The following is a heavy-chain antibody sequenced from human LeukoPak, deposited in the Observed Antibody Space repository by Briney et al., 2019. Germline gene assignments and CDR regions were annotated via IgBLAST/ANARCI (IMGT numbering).Heavy chain of an antibody. CDR1: GYTFTGYY. CDR2: INPNSGGT. CDR3: ARVNTAMVTDLDY. V-gene: IGHV1-2*02. D-gene: IGHD5-18*01. Sequence: ASVKVSCKASGYTFTGYYMHWVRQAPGQGLEWMGWINPNSGGTNYAQKFQGRVTMTRDTSISTAYMELSRLRSDDTAVYYCARVNTAMVTDLDYWGQGTLVTVSS. J-gene: IGHJ4*02.